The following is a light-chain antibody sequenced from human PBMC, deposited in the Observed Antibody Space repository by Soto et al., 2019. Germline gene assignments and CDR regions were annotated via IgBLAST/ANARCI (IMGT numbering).Light chain of an antibody. Sequence: EIVLTQSPATLSLSPGERATLSCRASQSVSSYLAWYQQKPGQAPRLLIYDASNRATGIPARFSGSGSGPDVTLTISSLEPEDFAFYYCQQRSNWPPFTFGPGTKVDIK. CDR2: DAS. CDR3: QQRSNWPPFT. CDR1: QSVSSY. J-gene: IGKJ3*01. V-gene: IGKV3-11*01.